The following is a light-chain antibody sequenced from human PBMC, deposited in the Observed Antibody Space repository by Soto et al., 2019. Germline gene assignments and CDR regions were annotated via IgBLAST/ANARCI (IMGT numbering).Light chain of an antibody. J-gene: IGKJ5*01. Sequence: LGDRVTITCRASQGISTWLAWYQQKPGKAPKLLIYGASSLQSGVPSRFSGSGSGTDFTLTISNLQPEDFATYYCQQANSFPISFGQGTRLEIK. V-gene: IGKV1D-12*01. CDR1: QGISTW. CDR2: GAS. CDR3: QQANSFPIS.